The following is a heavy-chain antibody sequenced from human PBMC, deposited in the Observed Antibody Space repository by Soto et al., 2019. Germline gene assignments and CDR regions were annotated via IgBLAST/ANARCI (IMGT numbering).Heavy chain of an antibody. V-gene: IGHV1-8*01. D-gene: IGHD6-13*01. CDR1: GYTFTSYD. Sequence: QVQLVQSGAEVKKPGASVKVSCKASGYTFTSYDINWVRQATGQGLEWMGWMNPNSGNTGYAQKFQGXVXXXRXXSISTAYRELSSLRSEDTAVYYCAREHSSRWRFDYWGQGTLVTVSS. CDR2: MNPNSGNT. CDR3: AREHSSRWRFDY. J-gene: IGHJ4*02.